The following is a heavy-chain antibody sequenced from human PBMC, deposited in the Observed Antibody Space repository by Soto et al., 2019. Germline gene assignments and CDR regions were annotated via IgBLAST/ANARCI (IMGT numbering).Heavy chain of an antibody. D-gene: IGHD6-13*01. Sequence: PGGALRLSCAASGFTFSNYYMHWVRQAPGKGLEYVSAITGSGGSTYYANSVKGRFIISRDNSENTLFLQMGSLRAEDMAVYYCARIYSSTWYGSFFDYCGQXTLVTVSS. CDR3: ARIYSSTWYGSFFDY. J-gene: IGHJ4*02. V-gene: IGHV3-64*01. CDR1: GFTFSNYY. CDR2: ITGSGGST.